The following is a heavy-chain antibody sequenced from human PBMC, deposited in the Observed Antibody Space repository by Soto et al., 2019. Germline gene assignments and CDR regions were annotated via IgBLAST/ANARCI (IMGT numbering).Heavy chain of an antibody. J-gene: IGHJ4*02. CDR2: ISAYNGNT. D-gene: IGHD4-17*01. CDR1: GYTFTCYG. CDR3: ASGVDGPYGGNSY. V-gene: IGHV1-18*01. Sequence: SVKVACKASGYTFTCYGISWVRHAPGQGLEWMGWISAYNGNTNYAQKLQGRFTMTTDTSTSTAYMELRSLRSDDTAVYYCASGVDGPYGGNSYWGQGTLLTVYS.